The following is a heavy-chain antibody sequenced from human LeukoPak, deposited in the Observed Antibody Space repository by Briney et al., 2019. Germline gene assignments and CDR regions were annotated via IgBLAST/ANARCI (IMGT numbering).Heavy chain of an antibody. Sequence: GGSLRLSCAASGFTVSSKYMSWVRQAPGKGLECLSVIYTGGSTYYADSVKGRFTISRDNSENTLYLQMNSLRVEDTAVYYCTSTQPGMLCSSTSCSLDYWGQGALVTVSS. D-gene: IGHD2-2*01. CDR3: TSTQPGMLCSSTSCSLDY. J-gene: IGHJ4*02. CDR2: IYTGGST. V-gene: IGHV3-53*01. CDR1: GFTVSSKY.